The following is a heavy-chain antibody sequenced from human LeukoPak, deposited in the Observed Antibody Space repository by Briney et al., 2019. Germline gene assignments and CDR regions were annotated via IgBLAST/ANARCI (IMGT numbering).Heavy chain of an antibody. CDR3: ARGGYYYDSSGYYY. J-gene: IGHJ4*02. Sequence: KTSETLSLTCTVSGGSISSYYWSWIRQPPGKGLEWIGYIYYSGSTKYNPSLKSRVTISVDTSKNQFSLKLSSVTAADTAVYYCARGGYYYDSSGYYYWGQGTLVTVSS. D-gene: IGHD3-22*01. V-gene: IGHV4-59*01. CDR2: IYYSGST. CDR1: GGSISSYY.